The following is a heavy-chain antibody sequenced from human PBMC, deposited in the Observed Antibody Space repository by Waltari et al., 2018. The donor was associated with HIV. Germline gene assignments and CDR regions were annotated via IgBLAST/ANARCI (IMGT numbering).Heavy chain of an antibody. Sequence: QVQLQQWGAGLLKPSETLSLTCAVYGGSFSGYYWSWIRQPPGKGLEWIGEINHSGSTNYNPSLKSRVTISVDTSKNQFSLKLSSVTAADTAVYYCARAWEAAIRYFDYWGQGTLVTVSS. D-gene: IGHD2-2*01. J-gene: IGHJ4*02. V-gene: IGHV4-34*01. CDR3: ARAWEAAIRYFDY. CDR2: INHSGST. CDR1: GGSFSGYY.